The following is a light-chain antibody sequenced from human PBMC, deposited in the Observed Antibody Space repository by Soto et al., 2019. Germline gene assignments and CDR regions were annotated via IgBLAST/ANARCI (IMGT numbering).Light chain of an antibody. CDR2: WAS. CDR3: QQYCSPPIT. Sequence: DIVMTQSPDSLAVSLGEGATINCKYSQSVFSSSTNKDYLAWYQKKPGQPPKLLIYWASTRESGVPDRFSGSGSGTDFTLTISSLQAEDVAVYYCQQYCSPPITFGQGTRLEIK. V-gene: IGKV4-1*01. J-gene: IGKJ5*01. CDR1: QSVFSSSTNKDY.